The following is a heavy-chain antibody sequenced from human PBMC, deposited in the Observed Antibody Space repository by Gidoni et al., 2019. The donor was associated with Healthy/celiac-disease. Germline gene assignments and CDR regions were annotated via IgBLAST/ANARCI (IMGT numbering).Heavy chain of an antibody. D-gene: IGHD1-26*01. CDR3: ARARDNKLVDY. J-gene: IGHJ4*02. CDR1: GASFSGYD. Sequence: QVQLQQWCAERLPPSETLSLACAVHGASFSGYDWSWISDPPGKGLELIGEINHCASTNYNPTLKGRVAISVDKSKNQFSLKRSSVTAADRAVYYCARARDNKLVDYWGQGTLVTVSS. CDR2: INHCAST. V-gene: IGHV4-34*01.